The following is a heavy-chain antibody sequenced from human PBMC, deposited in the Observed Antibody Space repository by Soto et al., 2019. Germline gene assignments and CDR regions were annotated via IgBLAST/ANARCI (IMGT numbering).Heavy chain of an antibody. CDR1: GFSLRTLGVG. CDR2: TYWDDDA. J-gene: IGHJ4*02. D-gene: IGHD2-2*01. Sequence: QITLKESGPTQVNPTQTLTLTCAFSGFSLRTLGVGVGWIRQPPGKALEWLAVTYWDDDARYSPTLNNRVTVTKDTSRGQVVLVVTNVDPMDTATYDCGHWTFPSCGRSTCSGGHFDSWGQGTLVTVSS. CDR3: GHWTFPSCGRSTCSGGHFDS. V-gene: IGHV2-5*02.